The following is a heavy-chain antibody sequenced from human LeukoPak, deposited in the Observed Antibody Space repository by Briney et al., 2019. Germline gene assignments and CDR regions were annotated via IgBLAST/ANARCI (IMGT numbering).Heavy chain of an antibody. CDR3: ARVSYNRAFDI. J-gene: IGHJ3*02. CDR2: IKQDGSEK. Sequence: GGSLRLSCAASGFTFSSYWMSWVRQAPGKGLEWVADIKQDGSEKYYVDSVKGRFTISRDNAKNSLYLQMNSLRAEDTAVYYCARVSYNRAFDIWGQGTMVTVSS. V-gene: IGHV3-7*01. D-gene: IGHD5-24*01. CDR1: GFTFSSYW.